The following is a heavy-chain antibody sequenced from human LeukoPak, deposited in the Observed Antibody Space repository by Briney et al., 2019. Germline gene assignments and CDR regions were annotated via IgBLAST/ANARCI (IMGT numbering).Heavy chain of an antibody. D-gene: IGHD5-18*01. V-gene: IGHV4-34*01. CDR3: AGGFYTAMLFRSPYYYYGMDV. J-gene: IGHJ6*02. CDR1: GGSFSGYY. CDR2: INHSGST. Sequence: SETLSLTCAVYGGSFSGYYWSWIRQPPGKGLEWIGEINHSGSTNYNPSLKSRVTISVDTSKNQFSLKLSSVTAADTAVYYCAGGFYTAMLFRSPYYYYGMDVWGQGTTVTVSS.